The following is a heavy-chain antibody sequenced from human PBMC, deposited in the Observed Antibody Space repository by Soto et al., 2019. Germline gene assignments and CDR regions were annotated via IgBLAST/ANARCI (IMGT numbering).Heavy chain of an antibody. CDR1: GYIFTAYG. Sequence: ASVKVSCKTSGYIFTAYGLAWLRQAPGQRPEWMGWVSTNDDRTNYAQKFQGRVTMTTDRSTTTTSMELRSLRPDDTAVYYCARELNTESSAYYSFAFWGQGTLVTVSS. J-gene: IGHJ4*02. V-gene: IGHV1-18*01. D-gene: IGHD3-22*01. CDR2: VSTNDDRT. CDR3: ARELNTESSAYYSFAF.